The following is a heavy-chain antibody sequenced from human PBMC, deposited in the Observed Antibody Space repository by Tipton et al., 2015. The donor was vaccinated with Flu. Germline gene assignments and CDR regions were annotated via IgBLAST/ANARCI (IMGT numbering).Heavy chain of an antibody. V-gene: IGHV4/OR15-8*02. CDR2: VYQDGTS. CDR3: ATFFDSMYGVVIMARLDT. CDR1: RGSVSNRNW. D-gene: IGHD3/OR15-3a*01. Sequence: TLSLTCTVSRGSVSNRNWRAWVRQAPGQGPQWIGRVYQDGTSNYNLSLRSRATISIDKSKNQFFLRLNSVTAADTAVYYCATFFDSMYGVVIMARLDTWGQGIKVTVSS. J-gene: IGHJ5*02.